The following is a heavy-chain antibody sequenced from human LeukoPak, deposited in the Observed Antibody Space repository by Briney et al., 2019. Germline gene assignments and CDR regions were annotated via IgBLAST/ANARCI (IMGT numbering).Heavy chain of an antibody. CDR2: INWSGGST. V-gene: IGHV3-20*04. CDR3: ARAPITSPFYFNY. D-gene: IGHD2-2*01. Sequence: GGSLRLSCTASGFAFDEHGMSWVRQVPGKGLEWVSGINWSGGSTGYADPLRGRFTISRDNAKNSLYLQMDSLRAEDTALYYCARAPITSPFYFNYWGQGTLVTVSS. CDR1: GFAFDEHG. J-gene: IGHJ4*02.